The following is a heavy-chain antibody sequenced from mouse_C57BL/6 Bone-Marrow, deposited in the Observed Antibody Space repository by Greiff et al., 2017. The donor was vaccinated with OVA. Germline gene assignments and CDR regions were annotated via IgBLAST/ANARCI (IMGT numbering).Heavy chain of an antibody. V-gene: IGHV5-9-1*02. J-gene: IGHJ3*01. CDR2: ISSGGDYI. CDR1: GFTFSSYA. CDR3: TRVECGPFAY. Sequence: EVHLVESGEGLVKPGGSLKVSCAASGFTFSSYAMSWVRQTPEKRLEWVAYISSGGDYIYYADTVKGRFTISRDNARNTLYLQMSSLKSEDTAMYYCTRVECGPFAYRGPETLFTVSA.